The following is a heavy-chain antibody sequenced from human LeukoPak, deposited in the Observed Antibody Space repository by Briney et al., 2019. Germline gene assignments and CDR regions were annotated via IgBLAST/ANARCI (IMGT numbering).Heavy chain of an antibody. D-gene: IGHD6-19*01. J-gene: IGHJ4*02. CDR3: ASGSGWYFDY. Sequence: GGSLRLSCAASGFTFSSYSMNWVRQAPGKGLEGVSSISSSSSYIYYADSVKGRFTISRDNAKNSLYLQMNSLRAEDTAVYYCASGSGWYFDYWGQGTLVTVSS. CDR1: GFTFSSYS. V-gene: IGHV3-21*01. CDR2: ISSSSSYI.